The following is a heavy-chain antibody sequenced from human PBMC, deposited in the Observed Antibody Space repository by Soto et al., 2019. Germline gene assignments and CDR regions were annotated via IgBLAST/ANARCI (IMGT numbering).Heavy chain of an antibody. Sequence: ASVKVSCKAPGYTLTSYYMHWVRQAPGQGLEWMGIINPSGGSTNYAQKFQGRVTMTRNTSISTAYMELSSLRSEDTAVYYCARVLHIVVVTAISSPFGYWGQGTLVTVSS. D-gene: IGHD2-21*02. CDR1: GYTLTSYY. J-gene: IGHJ4*02. CDR2: INPSGGST. V-gene: IGHV1-46*01. CDR3: ARVLHIVVVTAISSPFGY.